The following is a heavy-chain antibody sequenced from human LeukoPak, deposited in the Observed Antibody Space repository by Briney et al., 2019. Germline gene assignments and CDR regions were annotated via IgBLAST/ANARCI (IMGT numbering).Heavy chain of an antibody. J-gene: IGHJ4*01. CDR3: ATLSLIAAAGT. Sequence: SESLSLTCTVSGGSISSISYYWGWIRQPPGKGLEWIVSIYYSGSTYYNPSLKSRVTISVDTSKNQFSLKLSSVTAADSAVYYCATLSLIAAAGTWGQGTLVTVSS. CDR2: IYYSGST. CDR1: GGSISSISYY. V-gene: IGHV4-39*01. D-gene: IGHD6-13*01.